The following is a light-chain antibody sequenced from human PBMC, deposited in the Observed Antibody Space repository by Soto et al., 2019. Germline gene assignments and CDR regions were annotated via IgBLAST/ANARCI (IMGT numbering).Light chain of an antibody. Sequence: QTWLTQSPSVPGTPGQRGTTSCLGSSSNIGAGYDVHWYQQLPGTAPKLLIYAKTNRPSGVPDRFSGSRSGTSASLAITGLQAEDEADYYCQCYDTSLGTSNYVFGTGSRVTV. CDR1: SSNIGAGYD. J-gene: IGLJ1*01. CDR3: QCYDTSLGTSNYV. V-gene: IGLV1-40*01. CDR2: AKT.